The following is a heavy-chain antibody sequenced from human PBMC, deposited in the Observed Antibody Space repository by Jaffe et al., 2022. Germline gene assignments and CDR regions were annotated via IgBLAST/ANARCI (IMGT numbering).Heavy chain of an antibody. CDR2: IYYSGST. CDR3: ARVPLPLSYSGYDRQTYYFDY. CDR1: GGSISSYY. Sequence: QVQLQESGPGLVKPSETLSLTCTVSGGSISSYYWSWIRQPPGKGLEWIGYIYYSGSTNYNPSLKSRVTISVDTSKNQFSLKLSSVTAADTAVYYCARVPLPLSYSGYDRQTYYFDYWGQGTLVTVSS. V-gene: IGHV4-59*01. D-gene: IGHD5-12*01. J-gene: IGHJ4*02.